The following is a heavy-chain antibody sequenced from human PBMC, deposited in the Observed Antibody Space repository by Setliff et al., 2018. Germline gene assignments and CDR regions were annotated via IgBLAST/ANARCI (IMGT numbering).Heavy chain of an antibody. V-gene: IGHV3-7*01. CDR3: ARTCSGSGCYAGLES. Sequence: GGSLRLSCAASGFTFSNHWMTWVRQAPGKGLEWVANINQDGSEKYYVDSVKGRFTISRDNSKNTLYLQMNSLRPEDTAVYYCARTCSGSGCYAGLESWGQGTPVTVSS. CDR2: INQDGSEK. CDR1: GFTFSNHW. D-gene: IGHD2-15*01. J-gene: IGHJ4*02.